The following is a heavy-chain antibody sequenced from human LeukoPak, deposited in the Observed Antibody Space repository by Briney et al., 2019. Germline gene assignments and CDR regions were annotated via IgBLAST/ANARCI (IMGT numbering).Heavy chain of an antibody. J-gene: IGHJ2*01. CDR1: GFTFSSYA. V-gene: IGHV3-23*01. D-gene: IGHD6-13*01. Sequence: GGSLRLSCAASGFTFSSYAMSWVRQAPGKVLEWVSTISGSSGNTYYADSVKGRFTFSRDNSKNTLYLQMNSLKAEDTAVYYCARGASSSWYPTRLDWRPKVKWYFDLWGRGNLVTVSS. CDR2: ISGSSGNT. CDR3: ARGASSSWYPTRLDWRPKVKWYFDL.